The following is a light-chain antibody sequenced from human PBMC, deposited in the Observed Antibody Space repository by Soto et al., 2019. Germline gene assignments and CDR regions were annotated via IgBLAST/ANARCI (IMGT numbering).Light chain of an antibody. CDR2: DDN. CDR1: SSNIGARYD. Sequence: QSVLTQPPSVSGAPGQRVTISCTGNSSNIGARYDVHWYQQLPGTAPKLLIYDDNKRPSGIPDRFSGSKSGTSATLGITGFQTGDEADYYCGSWDSSLSAYVFGTGTKLTVL. J-gene: IGLJ1*01. CDR3: GSWDSSLSAYV. V-gene: IGLV1-51*01.